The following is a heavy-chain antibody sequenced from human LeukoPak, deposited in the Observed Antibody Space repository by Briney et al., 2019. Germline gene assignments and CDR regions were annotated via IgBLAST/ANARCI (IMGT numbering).Heavy chain of an antibody. Sequence: GGSLRLSCAASGFTFSSYGMSWVRQAPGKGLEWVANVNQDGSGKYYVDSVKVRFTISKDNAKNSLYLQMNSLRAEDTAVYYCTSANYGPAYWGQGTLVTVSS. J-gene: IGHJ4*02. V-gene: IGHV3-7*01. CDR2: VNQDGSGK. D-gene: IGHD5-24*01. CDR1: GFTFSSYG. CDR3: TSANYGPAY.